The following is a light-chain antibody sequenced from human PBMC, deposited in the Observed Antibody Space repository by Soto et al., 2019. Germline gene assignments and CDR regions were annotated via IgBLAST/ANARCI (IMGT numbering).Light chain of an antibody. J-gene: IGLJ3*02. CDR2: RNN. V-gene: IGLV1-44*01. CDR3: ATWDDSLNGPV. Sequence: QSVLTQPPSASGTPGQRVTISCSGSSSNLGDNTVNWYQQLPGTAPKLLIYRNNRRPSEVPDRFSGSKSGTSASLAISGLQSDDEVDYYCATWDDSLNGPVFGGGTQLTAL. CDR1: SSNLGDNT.